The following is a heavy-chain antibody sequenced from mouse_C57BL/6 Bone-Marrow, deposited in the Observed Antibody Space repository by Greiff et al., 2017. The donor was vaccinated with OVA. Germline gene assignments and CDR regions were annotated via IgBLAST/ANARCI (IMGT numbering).Heavy chain of an antibody. D-gene: IGHD2-10*02. V-gene: IGHV5-15*01. CDR3: ARREVWGAMDY. CDR1: GFTFSDYG. J-gene: IGHJ4*01. Sequence: EVKVVESGGGLVQPGGSLKLSCAASGFTFSDYGMAWVRQAPRQGPEWVAFISNLAYSIYYADTVTGRFTISRENAKNTRYLEMSSLRSEDTAMYYCARREVWGAMDYWGQGTSVTVSS. CDR2: ISNLAYSI.